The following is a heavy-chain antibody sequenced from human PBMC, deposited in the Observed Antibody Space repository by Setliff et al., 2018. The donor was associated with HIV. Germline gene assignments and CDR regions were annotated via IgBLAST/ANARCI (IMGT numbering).Heavy chain of an antibody. CDR3: ARVGHTRGYSGYDVYYYDMDV. CDR1: GGSISSHY. J-gene: IGHJ6*03. Sequence: SETLSLTCSVSGGSISSHYWGWIRQPPGRGLEWIGYIMYNEGNNFNPSLKSRVTISVDTSKNELSLRLSSVTAADSAFYYCARVGHTRGYSGYDVYYYDMDVWGEGTTVTVSS. V-gene: IGHV4-59*11. D-gene: IGHD5-12*01. CDR2: IMYNEGN.